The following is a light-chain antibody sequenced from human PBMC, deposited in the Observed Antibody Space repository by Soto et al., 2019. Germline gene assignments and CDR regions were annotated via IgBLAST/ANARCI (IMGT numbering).Light chain of an antibody. Sequence: EIVLTQSPGTLSLSPGERATLSCRASQSINSRYFAWYQQKPGQAPRLLIYGACIRATGIPDRFSGSGSGTDLTLTISRLEPEAVAVYYCQQFGSSPGFTFGPGTKVDIK. CDR1: QSINSRY. J-gene: IGKJ3*01. V-gene: IGKV3-20*01. CDR3: QQFGSSPGFT. CDR2: GAC.